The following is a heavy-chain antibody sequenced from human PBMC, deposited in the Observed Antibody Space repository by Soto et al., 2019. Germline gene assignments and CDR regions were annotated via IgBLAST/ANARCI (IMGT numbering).Heavy chain of an antibody. D-gene: IGHD3-3*01. CDR1: GGSISNYY. Sequence: SETLSLTCTVSGGSISNYYWSWIRQPPGKGLEWIGYIHYSGSTKYNPSLKSRVTISADTSKNQFSLKLSSVTAADAAVYYCARGHYDFWSGYFATNDHWGQGTLVTVSS. CDR2: IHYSGST. V-gene: IGHV4-59*08. J-gene: IGHJ4*02. CDR3: ARGHYDFWSGYFATNDH.